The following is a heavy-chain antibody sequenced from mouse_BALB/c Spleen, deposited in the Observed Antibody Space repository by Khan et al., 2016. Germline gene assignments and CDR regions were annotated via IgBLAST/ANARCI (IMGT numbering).Heavy chain of an antibody. D-gene: IGHD1-1*01. CDR2: NDPANGNS. CDR1: GFNIKDTY. Sequence: VQLQQSGAELVKPGASVKLSCTASGFNIKDTYMHWVKQRPEQGLEWIGRNDPANGNSKYDPKFQGKATIIVDKSSNTAYLQLSSLTSEDTAVYYGARRGPIYYYGSSYGYWGQGTTLTVSS. CDR3: ARRGPIYYYGSSYGY. V-gene: IGHV14-3*02. J-gene: IGHJ2*01.